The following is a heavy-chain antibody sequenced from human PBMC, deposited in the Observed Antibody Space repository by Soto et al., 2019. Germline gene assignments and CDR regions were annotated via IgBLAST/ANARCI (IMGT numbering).Heavy chain of an antibody. CDR3: ARDQLPDSGYVAVDAFDI. CDR2: MWYDGSNK. D-gene: IGHD5-12*01. J-gene: IGHJ3*02. CDR1: GFTFSSYG. V-gene: IGHV3-33*01. Sequence: QVQLVESGGGVVQPGRSLRLSCAASGFTFSSYGMHWVRQAPGKGLEWVAVMWYDGSNKYYADSVKGRFTISRDNSKNTLYLQMNSLRAEDTAVYYCARDQLPDSGYVAVDAFDIWGQGTMVTVSS.